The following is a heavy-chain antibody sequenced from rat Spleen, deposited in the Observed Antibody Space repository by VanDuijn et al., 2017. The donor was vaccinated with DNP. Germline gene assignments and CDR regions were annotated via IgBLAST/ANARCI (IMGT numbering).Heavy chain of an antibody. J-gene: IGHJ2*01. Sequence: EVQLVESGGGLVQPGRSLKLSCAASGFTFSNSDMVWVRQTPTKGLEWVASISTSGGNTYYRDSVKGRITVSRDNAKSTLYLQMNSLRLEDMATYYCVRWYNSGYYFDYWGQGVMVTVSS. CDR3: VRWYNSGYYFDY. CDR1: GFTFSNSD. CDR2: ISTSGGNT. D-gene: IGHD4-3*01. V-gene: IGHV5-25*01.